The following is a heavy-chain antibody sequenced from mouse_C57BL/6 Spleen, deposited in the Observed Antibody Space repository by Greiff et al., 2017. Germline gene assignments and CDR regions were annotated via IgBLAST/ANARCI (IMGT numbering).Heavy chain of an antibody. CDR3: ASELRRGYYAMDY. J-gene: IGHJ4*01. Sequence: EVQRVESGGGLVKPGGSLKLSCAASGFTFSDYGMHWVRQAPEKGLEWVAYISSGSSTIYYADTVKGRFTISRDNAKNTLFLQMTSLRSEDTAMYYCASELRRGYYAMDYWGQGTSVTVSS. D-gene: IGHD1-1*01. CDR1: GFTFSDYG. V-gene: IGHV5-17*01. CDR2: ISSGSSTI.